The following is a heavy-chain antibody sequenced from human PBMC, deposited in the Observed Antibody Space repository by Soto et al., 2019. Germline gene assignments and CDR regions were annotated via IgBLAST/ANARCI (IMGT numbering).Heavy chain of an antibody. V-gene: IGHV3-30*18. CDR1: GFTFSSYG. Sequence: QVQLVESGGGVVQPGRSLRLSCAASGFTFSSYGMHWVRQAPGKGLEWVAVISYDGSNKYYADSVKGRFTISRDNSKNTLHLQMNSLRAEDTAVYYCTKFSSGGPPAGFDYWGQGTLVTVSS. CDR2: ISYDGSNK. J-gene: IGHJ4*02. D-gene: IGHD6-19*01. CDR3: TKFSSGGPPAGFDY.